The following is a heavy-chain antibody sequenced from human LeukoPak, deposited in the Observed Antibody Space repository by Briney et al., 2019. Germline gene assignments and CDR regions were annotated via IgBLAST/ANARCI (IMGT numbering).Heavy chain of an antibody. D-gene: IGHD6-13*01. CDR3: ARDFLGGDRSNWRGSLDY. V-gene: IGHV3-21*01. Sequence: GGSLRLSCAASGFTFSSYSMNWVRQAPGKGLEWVSSISSSSSYIYYADSVKGRFTISRDNAKNSLSLQMDSLGAEDTAVYYCARDFLGGDRSNWRGSLDYWGQGTLVIVSS. J-gene: IGHJ4*02. CDR2: ISSSSSYI. CDR1: GFTFSSYS.